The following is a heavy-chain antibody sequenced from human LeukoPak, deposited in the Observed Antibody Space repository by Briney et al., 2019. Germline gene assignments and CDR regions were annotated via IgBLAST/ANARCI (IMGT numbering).Heavy chain of an antibody. CDR2: INHSGST. CDR3: ARRLVVVAAPPKYYFDY. J-gene: IGHJ4*02. V-gene: IGHV4-34*01. Sequence: PSETLSLTCAVSGGSINSYYWSWIRQPPGKGLEWIGEINHSGSTNYNPSLKSRVTISVDTSKNQFSLKLSSVTAADTAVYYCARRLVVVAAPPKYYFDYWGQGTLVTVSS. CDR1: GGSINSYY. D-gene: IGHD2-15*01.